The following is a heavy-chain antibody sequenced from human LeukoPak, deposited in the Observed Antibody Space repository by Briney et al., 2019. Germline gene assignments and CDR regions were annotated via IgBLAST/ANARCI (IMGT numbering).Heavy chain of an antibody. CDR2: ISSSSYI. Sequence: PGGSLRLSCAASGFTFSTFAMIWVRQPPGKGLEWVSSISSSSYIYYSDSVKGRFTISRDNAKNSLYLQMNSLRAEDTAVYYCARPAYSAAAAGGAFDIWGQGTMVTVSS. CDR3: ARPAYSAAAAGGAFDI. D-gene: IGHD6-13*01. J-gene: IGHJ3*02. CDR1: GFTFSTFA. V-gene: IGHV3-21*01.